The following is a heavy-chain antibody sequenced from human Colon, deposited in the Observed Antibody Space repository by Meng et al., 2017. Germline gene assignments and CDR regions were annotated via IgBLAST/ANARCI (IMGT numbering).Heavy chain of an antibody. J-gene: IGHJ4*02. Sequence: QMQLRESGPGLVKPSGTLSLTCAVSGVSIKSGGYHWSWVRQHPGKGLEYIGFMSDSGTTDYNPSLRSRVSISEIGSSKNQFSLTLRSVTAADTATYFCARDTLYGTDYWGQGVLVTVSS. CDR3: ARDTLYGTDY. D-gene: IGHD4-17*01. V-gene: IGHV4-31*11. CDR2: MSDSGTT. CDR1: GVSIKSGGYH.